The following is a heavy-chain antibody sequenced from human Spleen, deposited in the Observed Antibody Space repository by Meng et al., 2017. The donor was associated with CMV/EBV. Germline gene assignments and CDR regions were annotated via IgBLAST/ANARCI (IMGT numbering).Heavy chain of an antibody. CDR2: LSGSGGAT. J-gene: IGHJ4*02. V-gene: IGHV3-23*01. Sequence: GGSLRLSCAASGFAFNTYAMSWVRQAPGEGLEWVSGLSGSGGATYYADSVKGRFTISSDNSKNTLYLDMNSLRAEDTAIYYCAKHYCTSASCYGNYFEYWGQGTLVTVSS. CDR3: AKHYCTSASCYGNYFEY. D-gene: IGHD2-2*01. CDR1: GFAFNTYA.